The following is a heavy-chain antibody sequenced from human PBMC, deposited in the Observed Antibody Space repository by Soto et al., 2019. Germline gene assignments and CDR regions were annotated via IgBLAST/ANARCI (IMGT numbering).Heavy chain of an antibody. CDR1: GSNFSIYW. D-gene: IGHD1-26*01. CDR3: ARVNSGTFAYDY. V-gene: IGHV3-7*01. Sequence: PGGSLRLSYAASGSNFSIYWMSWVRQAPGKGLEWVANIKQDGSEKYYVDSVKGRFTISRDNAKRSLYLQMSSLRAEDTAVYYCARVNSGTFAYDYWGQGTLVTVSS. J-gene: IGHJ4*02. CDR2: IKQDGSEK.